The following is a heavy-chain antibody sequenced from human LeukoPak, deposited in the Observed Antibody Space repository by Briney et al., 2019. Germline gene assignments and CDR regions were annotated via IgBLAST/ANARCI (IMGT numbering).Heavy chain of an antibody. CDR2: INPNSGGT. J-gene: IGHJ4*02. Sequence: ASVKVSCKASGYTFTGYYMHWVRQAPGQGLEWIGYINPNSGGTNYAQKFQGRVTMTRDTSISTAYMELSRLTSDDTAVYYCARKSASRATSEFDYWGQGTLVTVSS. V-gene: IGHV1-2*02. CDR1: GYTFTGYY. D-gene: IGHD2-2*01. CDR3: ARKSASRATSEFDY.